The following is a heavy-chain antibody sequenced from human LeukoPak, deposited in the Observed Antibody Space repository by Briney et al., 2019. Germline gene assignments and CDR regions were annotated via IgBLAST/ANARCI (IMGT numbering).Heavy chain of an antibody. Sequence: PSETLSLTCTVSGGSISSSSYYWGWIRQPPGKGVEWIGRVYSSGSTNYNPSLKSRVTMSIDTSKNQFSLKLSSVTAADTAVYYCARDRSSGWYVVDYWGRGTLVIVSS. D-gene: IGHD6-19*01. CDR1: GGSISSSSYY. CDR2: VYSSGST. J-gene: IGHJ2*01. V-gene: IGHV4-39*07. CDR3: ARDRSSGWYVVDY.